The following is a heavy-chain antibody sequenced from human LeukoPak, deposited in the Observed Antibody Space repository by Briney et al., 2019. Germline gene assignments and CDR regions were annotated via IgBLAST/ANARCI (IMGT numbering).Heavy chain of an antibody. J-gene: IGHJ4*02. V-gene: IGHV3-7*01. CDR2: IKQDGSMK. D-gene: IGHD6-6*01. CDR3: AMIEQVVSNVEGGY. CDR1: GFSFSTYW. Sequence: QAGGSLRLSCAAFGFSFSTYWMSWVRQAPGKGLEWVANIKQDGSMKGYVDSVKGRFTISRDNAKNSLYLQMNSLRADDTAVYFCAMIEQVVSNVEGGYWGQGTLVTVSS.